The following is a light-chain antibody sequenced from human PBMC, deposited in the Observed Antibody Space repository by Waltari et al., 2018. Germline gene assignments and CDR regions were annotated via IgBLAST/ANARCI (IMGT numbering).Light chain of an antibody. CDR1: QSVLYSSTNKNY. CDR2: LAS. CDR3: QQYYSTPRT. Sequence: DIVMTQSPDSLAVSLGERATINCKSSQSVLYSSTNKNYLVWYQQKPGQPPKLLIYLASTRESGVPDRFSGSGSGTDFTLTISSLQAEDVAVYYCQQYYSTPRTFGQGTKVEIK. J-gene: IGKJ1*01. V-gene: IGKV4-1*01.